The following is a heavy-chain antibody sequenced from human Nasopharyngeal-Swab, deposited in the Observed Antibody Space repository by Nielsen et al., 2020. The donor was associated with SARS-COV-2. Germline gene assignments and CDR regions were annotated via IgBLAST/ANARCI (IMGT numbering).Heavy chain of an antibody. CDR2: IWYDGGNK. CDR3: ATGDVVVPAASDY. J-gene: IGHJ4*02. Sequence: WGTLRLSCAACGWTFSSYGVDCDSKAPGKGQEWVAVIWYDGGNKYYADSVKGRFTISRDNSKNTLYLRMNSRRAEDTAVYYCATGDVVVPAASDYWGQGTLVTVSS. V-gene: IGHV3-33*01. CDR1: GWTFSSYG. D-gene: IGHD2-2*01.